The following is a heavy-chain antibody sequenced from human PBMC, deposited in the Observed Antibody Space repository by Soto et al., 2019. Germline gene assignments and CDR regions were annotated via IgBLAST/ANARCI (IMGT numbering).Heavy chain of an antibody. V-gene: IGHV4-34*01. Sequence: PSETLSLTCALYSGSFSDYYWGWIRQPPGKGLECIGEITHSGSTNYNPSLKSRVTLSVDTSKNQFSLNLTSVTAADTAVYYCARGLRASFGVRLSYYYYGMDVWGQGTTVTVS. J-gene: IGHJ6*02. CDR1: SGSFSDYY. CDR3: ARGLRASFGVRLSYYYYGMDV. D-gene: IGHD3-10*01. CDR2: ITHSGST.